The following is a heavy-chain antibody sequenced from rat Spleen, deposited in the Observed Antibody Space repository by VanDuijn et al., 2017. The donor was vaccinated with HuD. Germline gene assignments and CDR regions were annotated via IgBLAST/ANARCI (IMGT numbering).Heavy chain of an antibody. CDR2: IWTGGIT. Sequence: QVQLKESGPGLVQPSETLSLTCTVSGFSLTTYSVSWVRQPPGKGLEWMGVIWTGGITAYNSLLKSRLSISRDTSKSQVFLKGNSLQTEDTAPYYCARMGGLLSPPFDYWGQGVMVTVSS. CDR1: GFSLTTYS. D-gene: IGHD1-12*03. J-gene: IGHJ2*01. V-gene: IGHV2-15*01. CDR3: ARMGGLLSPPFDY.